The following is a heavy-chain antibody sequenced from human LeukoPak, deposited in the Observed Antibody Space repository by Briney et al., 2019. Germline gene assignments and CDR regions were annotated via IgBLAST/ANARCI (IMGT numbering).Heavy chain of an antibody. CDR2: INLDGSEM. CDR3: ARDYAAGAIDV. D-gene: IGHD6-13*01. V-gene: IGHV3-7*01. CDR1: GYTFSGYW. Sequence: GGSLRLSCAASGYTFSGYWMSWVRQAPGKGLEWVANINLDGSEMYYVDSVKGRFIVSRDNAEKSLYLQMNSLRAEDTAVYYCARDYAAGAIDVWGQGTTVTV. J-gene: IGHJ6*02.